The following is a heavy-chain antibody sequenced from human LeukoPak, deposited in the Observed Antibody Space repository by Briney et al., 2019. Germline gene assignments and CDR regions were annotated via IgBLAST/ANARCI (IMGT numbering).Heavy chain of an antibody. CDR3: ANSRVYYYGSGSYFPKTLDY. J-gene: IGHJ4*02. CDR1: GFSLSTSGVG. D-gene: IGHD3-10*01. Sequence: ESGPTLEKPTQTLTLTWTFSGFSLSTSGVGVAWIRRPPGKALEWLALIYWDDDKRYSPSLKSRLTLTKDTSKNLVDLTMTDMDPVDTATYYSANSRVYYYGSGSYFPKTLDYWGQGTLVTVSS. V-gene: IGHV2-5*02. CDR2: IYWDDDK.